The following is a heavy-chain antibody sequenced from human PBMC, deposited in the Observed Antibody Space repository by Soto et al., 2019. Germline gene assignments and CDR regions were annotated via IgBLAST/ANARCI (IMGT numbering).Heavy chain of an antibody. CDR3: ARGDKSSHYYMDV. D-gene: IGHD6-13*01. V-gene: IGHV3-7*05. CDR2: INKDGSEE. CDR1: GFTFTNYW. J-gene: IGHJ6*03. Sequence: GGSLRLSCAASGFTFTNYWMTWIRQAPGTGLEWVANINKDGSEEQYVDSVKGRFTISRDNARNSVYLQVNSLRAEDTAVYYCARGDKSSHYYMDVWGKGTTVTVSS.